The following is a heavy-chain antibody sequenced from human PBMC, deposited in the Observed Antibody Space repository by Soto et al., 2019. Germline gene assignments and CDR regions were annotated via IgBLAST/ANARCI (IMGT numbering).Heavy chain of an antibody. D-gene: IGHD2-15*01. CDR1: GFTFSLYS. J-gene: IGHJ6*02. Sequence: EVQLVESGGGLVQPGGSLRLSCAASGFTFSLYSMNWVRQAPGKGLEWVAYISSSSVTIHYADSVKGRFTVSRDNAKSSLYLQMSSLRDEDTAVYYCATWSDTDRWHYYYYGMDVWGQGTTVTLSS. CDR3: ATWSDTDRWHYYYYGMDV. V-gene: IGHV3-48*02. CDR2: ISSSSVTI.